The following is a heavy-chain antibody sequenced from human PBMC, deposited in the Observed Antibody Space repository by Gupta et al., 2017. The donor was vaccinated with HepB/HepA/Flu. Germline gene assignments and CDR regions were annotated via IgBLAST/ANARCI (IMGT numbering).Heavy chain of an antibody. CDR1: GFTSSSYA. Sequence: EVQLLESGGGLEQPGGSLRLSCSASGFTSSSYAMTWVRQAPGKGLEWVSIIIGSGNDRYYADSVKGRFTISRDNSKNTLYLQMNSLRPEDTAIYYCAKVITWMDGNFDYWGQGTLVTVSS. CDR3: AKVITWMDGNFDY. CDR2: IIGSGNDR. D-gene: IGHD3-16*01. J-gene: IGHJ4*02. V-gene: IGHV3-23*01.